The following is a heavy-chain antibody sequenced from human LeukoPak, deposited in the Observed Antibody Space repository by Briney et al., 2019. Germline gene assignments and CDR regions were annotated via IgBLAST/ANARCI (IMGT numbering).Heavy chain of an antibody. Sequence: GSLRLSCAASGFTFSNAWMSWVRQAPGKGLEWIGSIYYSGSTYYNPSLKSRVTISVDTSKNQFSLKLSSVTAVDTAVYYCARDRRVVWDSSPGPEWGQGTLVTVSS. CDR2: IYYSGST. V-gene: IGHV4-4*02. J-gene: IGHJ4*02. D-gene: IGHD2-2*01. CDR3: ARDRRVVWDSSPGPE. CDR1: GFTFSNAW.